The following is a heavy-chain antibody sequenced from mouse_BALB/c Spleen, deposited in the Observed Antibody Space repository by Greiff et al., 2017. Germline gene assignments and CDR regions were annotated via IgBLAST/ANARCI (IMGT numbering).Heavy chain of an antibody. CDR3: YHGNTFMDY. D-gene: IGHD2-1*01. V-gene: IGHV14-4*02. J-gene: IGHJ4*01. CDR1: GFNIKDYY. CDR2: IDPENGDT. Sequence: VQLQQSGAELVRSGASVKLSCTASGFNIKDYYMHWVKQRPEQGLEWIGWIDPENGDTEYAPKFQGKATMTADTSSNTAYLQLSSLTSEDTAVYYCYHGNTFMDYWGQGTSVTVSA.